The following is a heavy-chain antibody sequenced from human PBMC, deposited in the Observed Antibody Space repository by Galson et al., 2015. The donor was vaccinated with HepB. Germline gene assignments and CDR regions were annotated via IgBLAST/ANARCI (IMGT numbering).Heavy chain of an antibody. CDR3: ASRHSYFRSGTWYNVADY. D-gene: IGHD3-10*01. CDR1: GYTFTAFW. V-gene: IGHV5-10-1*01. J-gene: IGHJ4*02. Sequence: QSGAEVKKPGESLRISCKGSGYTFTAFWISWVRQIPGKGLERMGRIDPSDSYTDYSPSFQGHVSMSVDKSTTTAYLQWSSLKASDAAMYYCASRHSYFRSGTWYNVADYWGQGTLGSVSS. CDR2: IDPSDSYT.